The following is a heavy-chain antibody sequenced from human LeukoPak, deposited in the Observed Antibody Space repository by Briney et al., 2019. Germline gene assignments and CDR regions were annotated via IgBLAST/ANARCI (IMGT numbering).Heavy chain of an antibody. J-gene: IGHJ4*02. Sequence: PGGSLRLSCAASGFTFSSYAMSWVRQAPGKGLEWVSAISGSGGSTYYADSVKGRFTISRDNSKNTLCLQMNSLRAEDTAVYYCAKRLDSSGYYSWCDYWGQGTLVTVSS. CDR2: ISGSGGST. CDR3: AKRLDSSGYYSWCDY. CDR1: GFTFSSYA. V-gene: IGHV3-23*01. D-gene: IGHD3-22*01.